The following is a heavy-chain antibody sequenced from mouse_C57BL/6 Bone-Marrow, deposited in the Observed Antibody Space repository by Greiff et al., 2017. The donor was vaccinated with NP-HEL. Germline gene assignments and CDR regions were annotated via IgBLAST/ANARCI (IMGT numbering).Heavy chain of an antibody. CDR3: ASDAVVATVLYAMDY. CDR1: GFTFSSYA. V-gene: IGHV5-4*03. D-gene: IGHD1-1*01. CDR2: ISDGGSYT. J-gene: IGHJ4*01. Sequence: EVKLVESGGGLVKPGGSLKLSCAASGFTFSSYAMSWVRQTPEKRLEWVATISDGGSYTYYPDNVKGRFTISRDNAKNNLYLQMSQLKSEDTAMYYCASDAVVATVLYAMDYWGQGTSVTVSS.